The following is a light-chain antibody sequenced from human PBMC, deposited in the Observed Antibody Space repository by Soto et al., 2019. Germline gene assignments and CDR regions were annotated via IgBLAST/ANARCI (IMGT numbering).Light chain of an antibody. Sequence: DLQMTQSPSSLSASVGDTVTITCRASQSISSYLNWYQQSPGKAPKLLIYAASILQSGVPSRFSGSGSGTDFTLTISSLEPEDFAVYYCQQRKKWPPLTFGGGTKVEIK. CDR3: QQRKKWPPLT. J-gene: IGKJ4*01. CDR1: QSISSY. V-gene: IGKV1-39*01. CDR2: AAS.